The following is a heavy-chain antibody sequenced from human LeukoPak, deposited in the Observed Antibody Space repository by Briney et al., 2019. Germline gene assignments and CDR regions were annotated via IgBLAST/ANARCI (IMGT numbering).Heavy chain of an antibody. J-gene: IGHJ6*03. D-gene: IGHD6-19*01. CDR2: IRYDGSNK. V-gene: IGHV3-30*02. CDR3: ARVPIAVAPPVHYYYYMDV. CDR1: AFTFSRYG. Sequence: GGSLRLSCAASAFTFSRYGMHWVRQAPGKGLEWVAFIRYDGSNKYYADSVKGRFTISRDNAKNSLYLQMNSLRAEDTAVYYCARVPIAVAPPVHYYYYMDVWGKGTTVTISS.